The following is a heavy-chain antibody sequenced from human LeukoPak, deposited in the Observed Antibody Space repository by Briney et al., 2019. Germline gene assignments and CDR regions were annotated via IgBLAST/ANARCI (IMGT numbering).Heavy chain of an antibody. Sequence: SETLSLTCTVSGDSISSADYYWSWVRQPPGKGLEWIGYISYSGNTYYKSSLKSRVTILVDTSENQFSLKLISVTAADTAVYYCARLNSRAFDFDYWGQGTLVTVSS. CDR3: ARLNSRAFDFDY. D-gene: IGHD6-13*01. CDR2: ISYSGNT. CDR1: GDSISSADYY. V-gene: IGHV4-30-4*08. J-gene: IGHJ4*02.